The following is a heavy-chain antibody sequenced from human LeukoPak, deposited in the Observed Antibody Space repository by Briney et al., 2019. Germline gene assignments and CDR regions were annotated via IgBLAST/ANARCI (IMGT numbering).Heavy chain of an antibody. CDR1: GFTVSSNY. Sequence: GGSLRLSGAASGFTVSSNYMSWVRQAPGKGLEWVSVIYSGGSTYYADSVKGRFTISRDNSKNTLYLQMNSLRAEDTAVYYCAAEYSSGWDNDYWGQGTLVTVSS. D-gene: IGHD6-19*01. CDR3: AAEYSSGWDNDY. J-gene: IGHJ4*02. V-gene: IGHV3-53*01. CDR2: IYSGGST.